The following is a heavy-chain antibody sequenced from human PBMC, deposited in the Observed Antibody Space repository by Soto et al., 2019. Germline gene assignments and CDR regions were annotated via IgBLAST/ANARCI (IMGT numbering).Heavy chain of an antibody. CDR3: AKSTGGTANGMDI. J-gene: IGHJ6*02. CDR2: ISWNSGTI. CDR1: GFSFDEYG. V-gene: IGHV3-9*01. Sequence: EVQLVESGGGLVQPGRSLRLSCAASGFSFDEYGMHWVRQAPGKGLEWVSGISWNSGTIGYADSVKGRFSISRDNAKKCLYLQMNSLRAEDRALYYCAKSTGGTANGMDIWGQGTTVIVSS. D-gene: IGHD2-8*02.